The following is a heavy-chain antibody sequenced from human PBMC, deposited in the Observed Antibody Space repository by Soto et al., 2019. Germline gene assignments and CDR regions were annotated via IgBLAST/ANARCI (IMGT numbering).Heavy chain of an antibody. J-gene: IGHJ4*02. CDR3: ARVGGVAARTFDY. V-gene: IGHV4-59*01. CDR2: IYYSGST. D-gene: IGHD6-6*01. Sequence: AETLSLTCTVSGGSISDFYWSCSRQPPGKGLEWIVYIYYSGSTDYNPSLKGRVTISVDTSKNQFSLKLRSVTAADTAVYYCARVGGVAARTFDYWGQGTLVTVSS. CDR1: GGSISDFY.